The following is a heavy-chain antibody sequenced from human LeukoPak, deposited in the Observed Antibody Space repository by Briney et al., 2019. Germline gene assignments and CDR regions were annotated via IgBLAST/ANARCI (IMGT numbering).Heavy chain of an antibody. Sequence: RRASVKVSCKVSGYTLNELSIHWVRQAAGKRLEWMGGFDPEYGETVYAQKFQGRVTMAEDTSTDTAYMELSSLRSEDTAVYYCAPLDFWVPSTWGQGTLVTVSS. J-gene: IGHJ5*02. CDR2: FDPEYGET. D-gene: IGHD3-3*01. V-gene: IGHV1-24*01. CDR3: APLDFWVPST. CDR1: GYTLNELS.